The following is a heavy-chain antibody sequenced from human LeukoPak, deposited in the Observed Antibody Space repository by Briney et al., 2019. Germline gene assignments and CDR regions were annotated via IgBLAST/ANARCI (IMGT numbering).Heavy chain of an antibody. D-gene: IGHD2-2*01. J-gene: IGHJ4*02. V-gene: IGHV3-7*01. Sequence: GGSLRLSCAASGYTFSSYWMSWVRQAPGKGLEWVANIKQDGSEKYYVDSVKGRFTISRDNAKNSLYLQMNSLRAEDTAVYYCAKGWAIRCSSTSCPYYFDYWGQGTLVTVSS. CDR2: IKQDGSEK. CDR3: AKGWAIRCSSTSCPYYFDY. CDR1: GYTFSSYW.